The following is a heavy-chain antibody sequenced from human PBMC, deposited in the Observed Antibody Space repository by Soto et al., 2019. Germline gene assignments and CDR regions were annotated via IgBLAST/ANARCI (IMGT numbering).Heavy chain of an antibody. D-gene: IGHD1-26*01. CDR1: GGSISSYY. J-gene: IGHJ4*02. V-gene: IGHV4-59*08. CDR3: ARHVRGSYYFDY. Sequence: SETLSLTCTVSGGSISSYYWSWIRQPPGKGLEWIGDIYYSGSTNYNPSLKSRVTISVDTSKNHFSLKLSSVTAADTAVYYCARHVRGSYYFDYWGQGTLVTVSS. CDR2: IYYSGST.